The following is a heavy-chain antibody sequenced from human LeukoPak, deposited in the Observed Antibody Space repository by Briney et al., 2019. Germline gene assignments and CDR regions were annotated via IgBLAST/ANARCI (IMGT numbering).Heavy chain of an antibody. CDR3: ARGPRGYGSGSYPSPGYYGMDV. D-gene: IGHD3-10*01. Sequence: GASEKVSCKASGYTFTSYDINWVRQATGQGLEWMGWMNPNSGNTGYAQKFQGRVTMTRNTSISTAYMELSSLRSEDTAVYYCARGPRGYGSGSYPSPGYYGMDVWGQGTTVTVSS. CDR1: GYTFTSYD. CDR2: MNPNSGNT. J-gene: IGHJ6*02. V-gene: IGHV1-8*01.